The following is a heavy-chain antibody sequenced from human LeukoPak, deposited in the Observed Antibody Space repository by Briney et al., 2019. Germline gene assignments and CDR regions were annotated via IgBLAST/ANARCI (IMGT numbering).Heavy chain of an antibody. D-gene: IGHD5-18*01. CDR3: ARGVYNYGGHNWFDP. J-gene: IGHJ5*02. CDR1: GGSISSTTYY. V-gene: IGHV4-61*05. Sequence: SETLSLTCTVSGGSISSTTYYWDWIRQPPGKGLEWIGYIYYNGSTNYNPSLKSRVTISVDTSKNQFSLKLSSVTAADTAVYYCARGVYNYGGHNWFDPWGQGTLVTVSS. CDR2: IYYNGST.